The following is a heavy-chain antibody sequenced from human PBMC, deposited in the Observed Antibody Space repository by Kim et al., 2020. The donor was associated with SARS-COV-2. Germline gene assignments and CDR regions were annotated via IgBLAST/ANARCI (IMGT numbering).Heavy chain of an antibody. CDR2: ISYDGSNK. V-gene: IGHV3-30-3*01. D-gene: IGHD2-15*01. CDR3: ARVGADGGVFDY. CDR1: GFTFSSYA. J-gene: IGHJ4*02. Sequence: GGSLRLSCAASGFTFSSYAMHWVRQAPGKGLEWVAVISYDGSNKYYADSVKGRFTISRDNSKNTLYLQMNSLRAEDTAVYYCARVGADGGVFDYWGQGTLATVSS.